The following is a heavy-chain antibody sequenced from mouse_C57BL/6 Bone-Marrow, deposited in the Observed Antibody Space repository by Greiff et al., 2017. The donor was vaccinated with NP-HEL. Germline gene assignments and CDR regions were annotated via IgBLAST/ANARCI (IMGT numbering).Heavy chain of an antibody. V-gene: IGHV1-54*01. CDR1: GYAFTNYL. CDR3: ARLGMGGYPYYCDY. CDR2: INPGSGGT. Sequence: VQLQQSGAELVRPGTSVKVSCKASGYAFTNYLIEWVKQRPGQGLEWIGVINPGSGGTNYNEKFKGKATLTADKSSSTAYMQLSSLTSEDSAVYFCARLGMGGYPYYCDYWGQGTTLTVSS. D-gene: IGHD2-2*01. J-gene: IGHJ2*01.